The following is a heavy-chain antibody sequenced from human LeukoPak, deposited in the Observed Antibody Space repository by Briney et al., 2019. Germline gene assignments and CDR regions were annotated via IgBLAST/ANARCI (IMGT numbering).Heavy chain of an antibody. J-gene: IGHJ3*02. D-gene: IGHD5-12*01. Sequence: ASVKVSCKASGYTFTSYDINWVRQATGQGLEWMGIINPSGGSTSYAQKFQGRVTMTRDTSTSTVYMELSSLRSEDTAVYYCANSGHDLAFDIWGQGTMVTVSS. CDR1: GYTFTSYD. CDR2: INPSGGST. CDR3: ANSGHDLAFDI. V-gene: IGHV1-46*03.